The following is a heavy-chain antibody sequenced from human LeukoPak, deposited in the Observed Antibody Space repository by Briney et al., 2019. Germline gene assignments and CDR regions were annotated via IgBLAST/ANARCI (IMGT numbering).Heavy chain of an antibody. CDR2: IREDGGEK. V-gene: IGHV3-7*01. Sequence: GGSLRLSCAASGFIFSKYWMNWVRQAPGKGLEWVAAIREDGGEKYYVDSVKGRITISRDNAKNSLYLQINSPRDEDTAVYYCARDSGDSGYHNLFGFFDIGGQGTMVTVPS. CDR3: ARDSGDSGYHNLFGFFDI. CDR1: GFIFSKYW. J-gene: IGHJ3*02. D-gene: IGHD5-12*01.